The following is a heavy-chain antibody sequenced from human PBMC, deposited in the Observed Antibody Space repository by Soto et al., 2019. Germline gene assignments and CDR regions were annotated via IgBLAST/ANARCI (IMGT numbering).Heavy chain of an antibody. J-gene: IGHJ4*02. CDR2: TYYRSKWYN. CDR3: ARLIGNSWVTD. D-gene: IGHD6-13*01. CDR1: GDSVASNSVT. V-gene: IGHV6-1*01. Sequence: QVQMQQSGPGLVRPSQTLSLTCAISGDSVASNSVTWDWIRQSPSRGLEWLGRTYYRSKWYNDYAVSVKSRIIINPDTSKNQFSLHLNSVTPEDTAMYYCARLIGNSWVTDWGQGTLVTVSS.